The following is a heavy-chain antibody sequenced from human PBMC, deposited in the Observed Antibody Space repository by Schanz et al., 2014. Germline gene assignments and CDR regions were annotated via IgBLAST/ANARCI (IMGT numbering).Heavy chain of an antibody. J-gene: IGHJ6*02. CDR1: GYTFTSYG. CDR2: ISDYNGKT. D-gene: IGHD3-10*01. CDR3: ARHRFGVFYYGLDV. V-gene: IGHV1-18*01. Sequence: QVQLVQSGAEVKKPGASVKVSCKASGYTFTSYGINWVRQAPGQGLEWMGWISDYNGKTNYAQKFQDRVIMSTDRSSSTAYLELRSLTADDSAIYYCARHRFGVFYYGLDVWGQGTTILVSS.